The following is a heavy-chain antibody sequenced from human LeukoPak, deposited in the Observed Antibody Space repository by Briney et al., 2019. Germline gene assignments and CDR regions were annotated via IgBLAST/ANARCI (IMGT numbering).Heavy chain of an antibody. CDR3: ARGPSIAARAFDY. CDR2: IIPIFGTA. J-gene: IGHJ4*02. V-gene: IGHV1-69*01. CDR1: GGTFSSYA. Sequence: SVKVSCKASGGTFSSYAISWVRQAPGQGLEWMGGIIPIFGTANYAQKFQGRVTITADESTSTAYMELSSLRSEDTAVYYCARGPSIAARAFDYWGQGTLVTVSS. D-gene: IGHD6-6*01.